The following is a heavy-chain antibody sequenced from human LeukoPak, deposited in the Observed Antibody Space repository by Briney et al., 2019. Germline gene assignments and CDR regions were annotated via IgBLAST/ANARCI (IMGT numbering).Heavy chain of an antibody. CDR1: GGSFSGYY. CDR2: IYYSGST. D-gene: IGHD1-14*01. J-gene: IGHJ2*01. CDR3: ARVRTEGPTDWYFDL. V-gene: IGHV4-59*01. Sequence: SETLSLTCAVYGGSFSGYYWSWIRQPPGKGLEWIGYIYYSGSTNYNPSLKSRVTISVDTSKNQFSLKLSSVTAADTAVYYCARVRTEGPTDWYFDLWGRGTLVTVSS.